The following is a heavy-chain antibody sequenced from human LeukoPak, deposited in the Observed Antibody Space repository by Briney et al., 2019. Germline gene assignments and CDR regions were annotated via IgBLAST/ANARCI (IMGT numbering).Heavy chain of an antibody. J-gene: IGHJ4*02. D-gene: IGHD3-10*02. Sequence: GGSLRLSCVVSGFTFNKYYMHWVRQAPGRGLVWVSRINIDGRDTSYADSVRGRFTMSRDNAKNTLYLQMNSLRAEDTAVYYCAKDYPSVRGVIIKGYYFDYWGQGTLVTVSS. CDR1: GFTFNKYY. CDR3: AKDYPSVRGVIIKGYYFDY. CDR2: INIDGRDT. V-gene: IGHV3-74*01.